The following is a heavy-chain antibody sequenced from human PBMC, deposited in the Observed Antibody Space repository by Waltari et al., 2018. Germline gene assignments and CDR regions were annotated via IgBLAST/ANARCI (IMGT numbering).Heavy chain of an antibody. J-gene: IGHJ4*02. CDR1: GVSISSSSYY. D-gene: IGHD3-3*01. CDR2: IYYSGST. CDR3: ARQVPTAYYDFWSGYYLGQIDY. Sequence: QLQLQESGPGLVKPSETLSLTCTVSGVSISSSSYYWGWICQHPGTGLEWIGSIYYSGSTYYNPSIKSRVTISVDTSKNQFSLKLSSVTAADTAVYYCARQVPTAYYDFWSGYYLGQIDYWGQGTLVTVSS. V-gene: IGHV4-39*01.